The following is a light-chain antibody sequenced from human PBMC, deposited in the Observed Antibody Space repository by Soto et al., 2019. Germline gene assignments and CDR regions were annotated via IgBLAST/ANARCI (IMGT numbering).Light chain of an antibody. CDR1: QSVSSY. V-gene: IGKV3-11*01. J-gene: IGKJ5*01. CDR3: QQRSNWPGIT. CDR2: DAS. Sequence: EIVLTQSPATLSLSPGQIATLSCRASQSVSSYLAWYQQKPGQAPRLLIYDASNRATGIPARFSGSGSGTDFTLTISSLEPEDFAVYYCQQRSNWPGITFGQGTRLEI.